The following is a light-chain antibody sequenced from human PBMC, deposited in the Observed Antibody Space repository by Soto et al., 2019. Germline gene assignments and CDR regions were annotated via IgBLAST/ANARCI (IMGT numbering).Light chain of an antibody. CDR3: QTWGTGIWV. Sequence: QLVLTQSPSASASLGASVKLTCTLSRGHSSYAIAWHQQQPEKGPRYLMKLNSDGSHSKGDGIPDRFSGSSSGAERYLTISSRQSEDEAYYYCQTWGTGIWVFGGGTKLTVL. CDR1: RGHSSYA. J-gene: IGLJ3*02. CDR2: LNSDGSH. V-gene: IGLV4-69*01.